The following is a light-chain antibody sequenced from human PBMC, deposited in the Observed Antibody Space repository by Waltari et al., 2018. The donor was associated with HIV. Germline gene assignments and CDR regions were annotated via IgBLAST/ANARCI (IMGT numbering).Light chain of an antibody. CDR1: SSDVGDYY. V-gene: IGLV2-14*01. J-gene: IGLJ2*01. CDR2: EVS. Sequence: QSALTQPASVSGSPGQSISISCTGTSSDVGDYYVSLYQHHPDKAPKVIIYEVSNRPSGVSNRFSGDKSGNTASLTLSGLLPEDEAEYFCSSYISSATPELGGGTRLTVL. CDR3: SSYISSATPE.